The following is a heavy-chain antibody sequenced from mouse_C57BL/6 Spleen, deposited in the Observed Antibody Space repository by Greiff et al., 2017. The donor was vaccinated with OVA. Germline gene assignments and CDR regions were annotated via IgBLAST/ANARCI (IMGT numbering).Heavy chain of an antibody. D-gene: IGHD1-1*01. Sequence: VQLQQSGPELVKPGDSVKISCKASGYAFSSSWMNWVKQRPGKGLEWIGRIYPGDGDTNYNGKFKGKATLTADKSSSTAYMQLSSLTSEDSAVYFCARNYNVGFDYWGQGTTLTVSS. CDR3: ARNYNVGFDY. CDR1: GYAFSSSW. CDR2: IYPGDGDT. J-gene: IGHJ2*01. V-gene: IGHV1-82*01.